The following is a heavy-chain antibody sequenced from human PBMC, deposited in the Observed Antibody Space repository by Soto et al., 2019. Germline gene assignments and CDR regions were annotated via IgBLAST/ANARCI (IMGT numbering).Heavy chain of an antibody. D-gene: IGHD1-20*01. CDR1: RITFSGYA. CDR3: ARDNNMYAMDV. V-gene: IGHV3-23*01. Sequence: PGGSLRLSCAASRITFSGYAMAWVRQAPGKGLEWVSTISGSGASTYYGDSVKGRFIISRDNSVSTLYLQMNSLRGEDTAVYYCARDNNMYAMDVWGQGTTVTVSS. J-gene: IGHJ6*02. CDR2: ISGSGAST.